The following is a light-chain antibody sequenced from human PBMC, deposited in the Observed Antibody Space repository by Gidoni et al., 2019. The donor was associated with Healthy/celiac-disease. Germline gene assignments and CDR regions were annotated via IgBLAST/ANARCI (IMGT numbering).Light chain of an antibody. J-gene: IGLJ2*01. V-gene: IGLV2-14*01. CDR2: EVS. Sequence: HSALTQPASVSASPAPSITISCTGTSSDVGGYNYVSWYQQHPGKAPKLMIYEVSNRPSGVSNRFSGSKSGNTASLTISGLQAEDEADYYCSSYTSSSTLEVVFGGGTKLTVL. CDR3: SSYTSSSTLEVV. CDR1: SSDVGGYNY.